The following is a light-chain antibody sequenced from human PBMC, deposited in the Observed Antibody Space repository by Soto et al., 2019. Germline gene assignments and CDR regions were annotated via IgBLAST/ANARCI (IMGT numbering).Light chain of an antibody. Sequence: EIVMTQSPATLSASPGEGAALSCKAGQNVYNNLAWYQQRPGQPPRLLIYDASTRATGISARFSGSGYGTEFTLTISSLQYEDFAVYFCQQCRNWPLTFGGGTKVDIK. CDR2: DAS. J-gene: IGKJ4*01. CDR1: QNVYNN. V-gene: IGKV3-15*01. CDR3: QQCRNWPLT.